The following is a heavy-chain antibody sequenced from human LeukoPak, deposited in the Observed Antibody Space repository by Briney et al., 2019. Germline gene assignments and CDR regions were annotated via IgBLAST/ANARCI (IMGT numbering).Heavy chain of an antibody. Sequence: PGGSLRLSCATSGFILSSYWMHWVRQAPGKGLVWVSRINSDGITTYADSVKGRFTISRDNAKNTLYLQMNSLGAEDTAVYYCVRSLQGPDYWGQGTLVTVSS. CDR3: VRSLQGPDY. CDR1: GFILSSYW. D-gene: IGHD5-24*01. J-gene: IGHJ4*02. CDR2: INSDGIT. V-gene: IGHV3-74*01.